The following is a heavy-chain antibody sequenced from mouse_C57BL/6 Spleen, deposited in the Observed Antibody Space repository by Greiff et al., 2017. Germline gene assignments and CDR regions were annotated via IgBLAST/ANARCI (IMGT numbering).Heavy chain of an antibody. CDR2: ISDGGSYT. CDR3: ARGTTVVAPFDY. CDR1: GFTFSSYA. Sequence: DVQLQESGGGLVKPGGSLKLSCAASGFTFSSYAMSWVRQTPEKRLEWVATISDGGSYTYYPDNVKGRFTISRDNAKNNLYLQMSHLKSEDTAMYYCARGTTVVAPFDYWGQGTTLTVSS. V-gene: IGHV5-4*01. D-gene: IGHD1-1*01. J-gene: IGHJ2*01.